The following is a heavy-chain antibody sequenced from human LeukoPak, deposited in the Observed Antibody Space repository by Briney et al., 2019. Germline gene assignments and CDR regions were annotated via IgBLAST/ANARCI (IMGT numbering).Heavy chain of an antibody. CDR3: ATDVRYFDWLPPSGYMDV. Sequence: QPGGSLRLSCAASGFTFSSYAMHWVRQAPGKGLEYVSAISSNGGSTYYANSVKGRFTISRDNSKNTLYLQMGSLRAEDMAVYYCATDVRYFDWLPPSGYMDVWGKGTTVTVSS. V-gene: IGHV3-64*01. CDR1: GFTFSSYA. D-gene: IGHD3-9*01. CDR2: ISSNGGST. J-gene: IGHJ6*03.